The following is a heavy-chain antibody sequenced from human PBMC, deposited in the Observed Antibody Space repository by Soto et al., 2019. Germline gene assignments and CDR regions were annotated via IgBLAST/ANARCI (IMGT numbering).Heavy chain of an antibody. CDR3: ARVYSSSSGKGMDV. CDR1: GFAFSSYE. V-gene: IGHV3-48*03. J-gene: IGHJ6*02. Sequence: SLRLSCAASGFAFSSYEMNWVRQAPGKGLEWVSSISTSATTIYYADSVKGRFTISRDNAKNSLYVQMNSLRAEDTAVYYCARVYSSSSGKGMDVWGQGTTVTVSS. D-gene: IGHD6-6*01. CDR2: ISTSATTI.